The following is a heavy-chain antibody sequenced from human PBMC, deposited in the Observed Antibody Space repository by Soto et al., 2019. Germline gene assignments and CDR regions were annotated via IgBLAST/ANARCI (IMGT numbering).Heavy chain of an antibody. CDR2: IIPIFGTA. Sequence: SVKVSCKASGGTFSSYAISWVRQAPGQGLEWMGGIIPIFGTANYAQKFQGRVTITAAESTSTAYMEHSSLRSGDPAVYYCARAVVVVVITKWGFQALDIWGQGTMVPVSS. CDR1: GGTFSSYA. V-gene: IGHV1-69*13. CDR3: ARAVVVVVITKWGFQALDI. J-gene: IGHJ3*02. D-gene: IGHD3-22*01.